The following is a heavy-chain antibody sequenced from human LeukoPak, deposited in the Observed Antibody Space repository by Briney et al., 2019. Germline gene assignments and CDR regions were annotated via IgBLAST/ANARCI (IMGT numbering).Heavy chain of an antibody. D-gene: IGHD3-3*01. Sequence: SETLSLTCTVSGGSVSSGSYYWSWIRQPPGKGLEWIGYIYYSGSTNYNPSLKSRVTISVDTSKNQFSLKLSSVTAADTAVYYCARGDSWSGRDYWGQGTLVTVSS. CDR3: ARGDSWSGRDY. J-gene: IGHJ4*02. CDR2: IYYSGST. CDR1: GGSVSSGSYY. V-gene: IGHV4-61*01.